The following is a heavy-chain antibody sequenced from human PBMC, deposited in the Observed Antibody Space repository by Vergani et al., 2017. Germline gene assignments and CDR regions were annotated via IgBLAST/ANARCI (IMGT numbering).Heavy chain of an antibody. CDR1: GGSISSGSYY. V-gene: IGHV4-61*02. Sequence: QVQLQESDPGLVKPSQTLSLTCTVSGGSISSGSYYWSWIRQPAGKGLEWIGRIYTSGSTNYNPSLKSRVTMSVDTSKNQFSLKLSSVTAADTAVYYCARDVQVKGFAYWGQGTLVTVSS. CDR3: ARDVQVKGFAY. D-gene: IGHD2-8*02. J-gene: IGHJ4*02. CDR2: IYTSGST.